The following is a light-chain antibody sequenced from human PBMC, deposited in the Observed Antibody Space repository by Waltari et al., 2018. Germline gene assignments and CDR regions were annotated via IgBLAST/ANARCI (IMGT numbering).Light chain of an antibody. CDR3: QQSSNLPYT. CDR1: QSIATR. V-gene: IGKV1-39*01. J-gene: IGKJ2*01. CDR2: DSS. Sequence: DIQMTQSPSPLSASEGDRVTITCRASQSIATRLNWYQQKPGKAPKVLIFDSSTLQPGVPSRFSGSASGTHFTLTISSLQPEDSATYFCQQSSNLPYTFGQGTKLEIK.